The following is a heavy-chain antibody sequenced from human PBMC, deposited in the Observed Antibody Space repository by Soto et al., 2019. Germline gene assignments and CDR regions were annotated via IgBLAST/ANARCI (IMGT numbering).Heavy chain of an antibody. CDR1: AVTFTGYG. Sequence: QVELVESGGGVVQPGRSLRLSCAASAVTFTGYGMHWVRQAPGKGLEWVAVIRFDGSNIYYADSVKGRFTISRDNARNMRDLQMNSLRAEDTAGEYCARDGVGSTAYFGCFDYWGLGTLVTVSS. CDR3: ARDGVGSTAYFGCFDY. V-gene: IGHV3-33*01. J-gene: IGHJ4*02. CDR2: IRFDGSNI. D-gene: IGHD1-26*01.